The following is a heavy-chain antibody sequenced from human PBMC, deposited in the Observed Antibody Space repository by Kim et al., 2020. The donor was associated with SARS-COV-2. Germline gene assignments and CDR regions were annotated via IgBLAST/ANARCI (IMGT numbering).Heavy chain of an antibody. J-gene: IGHJ4*02. D-gene: IGHD4-17*01. V-gene: IGHV1-69*13. CDR3: ARGPNYGDYPPLED. CDR1: GGTFSSYA. Sequence: SVKVSCEASGGTFSSYAISWVRQAPGQGLEWMGGIIPIFGTANYAQKFQGRVTITADESTSTAYMELSSLRSEDTAVYYCARGPNYGDYPPLEDWGQGTLVTVSS. CDR2: IIPIFGTA.